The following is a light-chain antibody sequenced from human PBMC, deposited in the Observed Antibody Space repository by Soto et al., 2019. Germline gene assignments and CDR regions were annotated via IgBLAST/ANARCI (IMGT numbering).Light chain of an antibody. CDR2: EGS. CDR3: CSYAGSSTFYV. V-gene: IGLV2-23*01. Sequence: QSALAQPASVSLSPGQSITISCTGTSSDVGSYNLVSWYQQHPGKAPKLMIYEGSKRPSGVSNRFSGSKSGNTASLTISGLQAEDEADYYCCSYAGSSTFYVFGTGTKVTVL. J-gene: IGLJ1*01. CDR1: SSDVGSYNL.